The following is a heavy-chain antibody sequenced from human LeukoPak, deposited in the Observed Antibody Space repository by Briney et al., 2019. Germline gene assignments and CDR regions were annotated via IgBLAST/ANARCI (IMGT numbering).Heavy chain of an antibody. CDR1: GYTFTSYE. Sequence: ASVKVSCKASGYTFTSYEINWVRQATGQGLEWMGWMNPKSGNTGYAHNFQARATTKRNTPLSTAYMELRSLRSEDTAVYYCASLDWESGNDYWGQGTLVTVSS. CDR3: ASLDWESGNDY. J-gene: IGHJ4*02. D-gene: IGHD3/OR15-3a*01. V-gene: IGHV1-8*01. CDR2: MNPKSGNT.